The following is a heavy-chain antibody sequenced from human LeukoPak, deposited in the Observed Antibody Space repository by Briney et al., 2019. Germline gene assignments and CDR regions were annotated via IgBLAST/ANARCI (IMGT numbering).Heavy chain of an antibody. Sequence: FTXXXXHWVRQAPGQGLEWMGWINPNSGGTNYAQKFQGRVTMTRDTSISTAYMELSRLRSDDTAVYYCARENSSGWYVDLAFDYWGQGTLVTVSS. CDR1: FTXXX. CDR2: INPNSGGT. CDR3: ARENSSGWYVDLAFDY. J-gene: IGHJ4*02. D-gene: IGHD6-19*01. V-gene: IGHV1-2*02.